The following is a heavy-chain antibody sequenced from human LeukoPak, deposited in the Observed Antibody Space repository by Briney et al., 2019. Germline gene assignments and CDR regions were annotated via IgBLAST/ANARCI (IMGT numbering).Heavy chain of an antibody. CDR1: GGTFSSYA. D-gene: IGHD4-17*01. V-gene: IGHV1-69*13. Sequence: ASVKVSCKXSGGTFSSYAISWVRQAPGQGLERMGGIIPIFGTANYAQKFQGRVTITADESTSTAYMELSSLRSEDTAVYYCARNGDYEFDYWGQGTLVTVSS. CDR3: ARNGDYEFDY. J-gene: IGHJ4*02. CDR2: IIPIFGTA.